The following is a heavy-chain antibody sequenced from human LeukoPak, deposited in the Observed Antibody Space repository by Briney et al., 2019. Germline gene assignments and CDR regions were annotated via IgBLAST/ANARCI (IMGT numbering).Heavy chain of an antibody. J-gene: IGHJ4*02. D-gene: IGHD3-3*01. V-gene: IGHV4-34*01. CDR3: ARLIWSGYYLPDY. Sequence: SETLSLSCAVHVGSFRGYFWSLSRQPPGKGLGWSGEINHSGSTNYTPSLKSRVTISVDTSKNQFSLQLSSVTAADTAVYYCARLIWSGYYLPDYWGQGTLVTVSS. CDR2: INHSGST. CDR1: VGSFRGYF.